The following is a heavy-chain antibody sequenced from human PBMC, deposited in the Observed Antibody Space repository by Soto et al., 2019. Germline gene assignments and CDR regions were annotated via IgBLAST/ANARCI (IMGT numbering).Heavy chain of an antibody. CDR1: QEIFTSNW. CDR3: ARDTGDGTFDF. V-gene: IGHV5-51*01. D-gene: IGHD7-27*01. CDR2: IYPDDSDV. Sequence: GESLKISCQGSQEIFTSNWIGWLRQMPGKGLEWMGVIYPDDSDVKYNPSFQGQVTISVDKSISTAYLQWSRLRDSDTAMYFCARDTGDGTFDFWGQGTLVTVSS. J-gene: IGHJ4*02.